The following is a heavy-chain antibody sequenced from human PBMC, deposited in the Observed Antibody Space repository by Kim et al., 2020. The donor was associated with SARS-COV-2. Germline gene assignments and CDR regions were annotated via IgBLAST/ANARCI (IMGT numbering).Heavy chain of an antibody. Sequence: GESLKISCKGSGYRFSSYWIAWVRQMPGKGLEWMGIIYPDDSDTRYSPSFQGQVTISADKSISTAYLQWSSLKASDTAMYYCARVGYYGSGTPYNWFDPWGQGTLVTVSS. CDR2: IYPDDSDT. CDR1: GYRFSSYW. V-gene: IGHV5-51*01. D-gene: IGHD3-10*01. CDR3: ARVGYYGSGTPYNWFDP. J-gene: IGHJ5*02.